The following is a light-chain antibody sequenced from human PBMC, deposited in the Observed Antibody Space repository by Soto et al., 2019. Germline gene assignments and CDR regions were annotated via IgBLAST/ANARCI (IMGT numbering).Light chain of an antibody. V-gene: IGKV1-39*01. CDR2: GSS. J-gene: IGKJ1*01. CDR3: PQSYSTPWT. CDR1: QSISTY. Sequence: DIQMTQSPSSLSASVGDRVTITCRASQSISTYLNWYQHKPGKAPKFLIYGSSSLQSGVPSRFSGSGSGTDFTLTISSLQPEDFATYYCPQSYSTPWTFGQGTKVEIK.